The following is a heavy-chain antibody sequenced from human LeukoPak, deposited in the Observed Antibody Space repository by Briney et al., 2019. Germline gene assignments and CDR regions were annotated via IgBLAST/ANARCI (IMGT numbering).Heavy chain of an antibody. CDR3: ATRVMAEETFDY. D-gene: IGHD3-16*01. Sequence: GASVKVSCKASGYTFTSYDINWVRQATGQGLEWMGWMNPNSGNTGYAQKFQGRVTMTRNTSISTAYMELSSLGSEDTAVYYCATRVMAEETFDYWGQGTLVTVSS. J-gene: IGHJ4*02. V-gene: IGHV1-8*01. CDR1: GYTFTSYD. CDR2: MNPNSGNT.